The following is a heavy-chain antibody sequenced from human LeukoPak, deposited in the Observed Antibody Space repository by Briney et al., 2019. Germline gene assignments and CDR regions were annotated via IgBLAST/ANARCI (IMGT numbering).Heavy chain of an antibody. Sequence: SETLSLTCTVSGGSISSGGYYWSWIRQHPGKGLEWIGYIYYSGSTYYNPSLKSRVTMSVDTSKNQFSLNLSSVTAADTAVYYCARDRNSGYEFDYWGLGTLVTVSS. V-gene: IGHV4-30-4*08. J-gene: IGHJ4*02. D-gene: IGHD5-12*01. CDR2: IYYSGST. CDR1: GGSISSGGYY. CDR3: ARDRNSGYEFDY.